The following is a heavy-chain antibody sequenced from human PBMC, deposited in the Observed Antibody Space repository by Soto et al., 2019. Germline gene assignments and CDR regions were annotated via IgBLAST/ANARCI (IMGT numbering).Heavy chain of an antibody. CDR1: GITFSRYA. J-gene: IGHJ4*02. Sequence: EVQLVESGGGLVQPGGTLRLSCSASGITFSRYAMHWVRQAPGKGLEYVSGISSNGGGTHYADSVKGRFTISRDNSKNTLYLQMSSLRAEDTALYYCVKGKYDVDYWGQGTLVTVSS. D-gene: IGHD1-1*01. V-gene: IGHV3-64D*06. CDR2: ISSNGGGT. CDR3: VKGKYDVDY.